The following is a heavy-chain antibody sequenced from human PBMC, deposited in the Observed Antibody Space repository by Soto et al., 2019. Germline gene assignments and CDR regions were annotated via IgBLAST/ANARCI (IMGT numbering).Heavy chain of an antibody. D-gene: IGHD3-22*01. CDR3: AHRPPYAYDQNYFDP. CDR1: GFSLSTSGVG. Sequence: QITLKESGPTLVKPTQTLTLTCTFSGFSLSTSGVGVGWIRQPPGKALEWLALIYWNDDKRYSPSLKSRLSITNDTSKNQVVLTMTNMDPLDTATYYCAHRPPYAYDQNYFDPRGQGTLDTVSS. J-gene: IGHJ5*02. CDR2: IYWNDDK. V-gene: IGHV2-5*01.